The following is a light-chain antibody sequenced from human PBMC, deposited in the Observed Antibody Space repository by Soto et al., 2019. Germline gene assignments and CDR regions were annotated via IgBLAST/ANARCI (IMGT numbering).Light chain of an antibody. CDR1: QSVSSSY. CDR3: KQYGSSPPT. J-gene: IGKJ1*01. V-gene: IGKV3-20*01. CDR2: GAS. Sequence: EIVLTQSPGTLSLSPGERATLSCRASQSVSSSYLAWYQQKPGQAPRLLIYGASRRATGIPDRFSGSGSGTEFTLTSSRLEPEDFAVYYCKQYGSSPPTFGQGTKGEIK.